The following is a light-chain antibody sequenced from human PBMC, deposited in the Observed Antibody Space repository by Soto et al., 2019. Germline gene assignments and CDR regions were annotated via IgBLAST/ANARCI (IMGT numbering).Light chain of an antibody. CDR2: DAS. CDR3: QQYEKWPPSIT. Sequence: ALAQSPVALSLSPGERATLSCRASQSVSTDLAWYQQKPGQAPRLLIYDASNRATGIPVRFAGSGSGTDFALTISSLEPEDFVLYYCQQYEKWPPSITFGQGTRLEIK. J-gene: IGKJ5*01. CDR1: QSVSTD. V-gene: IGKV3-11*01.